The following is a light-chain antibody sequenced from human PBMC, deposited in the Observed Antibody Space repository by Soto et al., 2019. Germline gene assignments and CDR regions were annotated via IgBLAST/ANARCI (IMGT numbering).Light chain of an antibody. V-gene: IGKV1-39*01. CDR3: QQYNSYSRT. J-gene: IGKJ1*01. CDR1: QSVNTY. Sequence: DIQMTQSPSSLSASVGDRVTITCRASQSVNTYLHWYQQKAGQAPKLLIYAASNLQSGVPSRFSGRGSGTEFTLTISSLQPDDFATYYCQQYNSYSRTFGQGTKVDIK. CDR2: AAS.